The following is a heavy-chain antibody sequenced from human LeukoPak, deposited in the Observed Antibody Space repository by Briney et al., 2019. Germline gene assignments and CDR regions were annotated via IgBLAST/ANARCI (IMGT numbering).Heavy chain of an antibody. CDR3: ARDSPVTAGPFDP. CDR1: VITLSRLG. CDR2: IWYDGSTE. Sequence: GGSLRLSRVASVITLSRLGLHCVPHAPPRGREWVAFIWYDGSTEYYADSVKGRFTISRDNSKNTLYLQMNSLGAEDTALYYCARDSPVTAGPFDPWGQGTLVTVAS. J-gene: IGHJ5*02. D-gene: IGHD4-11*01. V-gene: IGHV3-33*01.